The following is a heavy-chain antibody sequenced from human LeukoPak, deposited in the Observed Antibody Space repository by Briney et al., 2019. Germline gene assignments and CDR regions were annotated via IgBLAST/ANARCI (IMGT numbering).Heavy chain of an antibody. CDR2: INTSWRT. Sequence: SETLSLTCTVTGGSINSGPYYWTWIRQPAGKGLEWLGHINTSWRTNYNPSLKSRVTISVDASKNQVSLQLSSVTAADTAVYYCARESFRSGYYQSSYYHMDVWGKGTTVSVSS. D-gene: IGHD3-3*01. J-gene: IGHJ6*03. CDR1: GGSINSGPYY. V-gene: IGHV4-61*09. CDR3: ARESFRSGYYQSSYYHMDV.